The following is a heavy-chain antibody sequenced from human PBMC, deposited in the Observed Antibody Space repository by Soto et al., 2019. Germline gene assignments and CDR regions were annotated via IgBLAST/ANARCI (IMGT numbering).Heavy chain of an antibody. D-gene: IGHD1-26*01. CDR2: ISGSGGST. Sequence: EVPLLESGGGLVQPGGSLRLSCAASGFTFSSYAMRWVRQAPGKGLEWVSAISGSGGSTYYADSVKGRFTISRDNSKNTLYLQMNSLRAEDTAVYYCARRSSGSYYDYWGQGTLVTVSS. J-gene: IGHJ4*02. CDR1: GFTFSSYA. V-gene: IGHV3-23*01. CDR3: ARRSSGSYYDY.